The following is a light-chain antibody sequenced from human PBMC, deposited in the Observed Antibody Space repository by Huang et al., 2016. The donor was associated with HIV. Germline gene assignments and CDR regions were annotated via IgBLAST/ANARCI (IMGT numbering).Light chain of an antibody. CDR2: WSS. CDR3: QQYYASPQT. V-gene: IGKV4-1*01. Sequence: DIVMAQSPVSLAVSLGERATLTCRSSQSVFSTSTNKDYLAWFQQKPGQPPKLLLFWSSTRKVGVPDRVSGSGSGTHFTLTIANLEADDAAIYYCQQYYASPQTFGQGTRV. J-gene: IGKJ1*01. CDR1: QSVFSTSTNKDY.